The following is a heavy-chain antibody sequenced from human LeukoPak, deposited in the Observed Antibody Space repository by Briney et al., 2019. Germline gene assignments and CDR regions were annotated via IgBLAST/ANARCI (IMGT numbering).Heavy chain of an antibody. CDR1: GFTFSSYA. CDR3: ARDGFVGYSYGFFFDY. Sequence: GGSLRLSCAASGFTFSSYAMHWVRQAPGKGLEWVAVISYDGSNKYYADSVKGRFTISRDNSKNTLYLQMNSPRAEDTAVYYCARDGFVGYSYGFFFDYWGQGTLVTVSS. J-gene: IGHJ4*02. D-gene: IGHD5-18*01. CDR2: ISYDGSNK. V-gene: IGHV3-30*04.